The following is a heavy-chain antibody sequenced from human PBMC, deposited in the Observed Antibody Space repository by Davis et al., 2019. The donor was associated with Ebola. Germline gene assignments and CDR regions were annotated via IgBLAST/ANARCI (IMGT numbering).Heavy chain of an antibody. D-gene: IGHD6-19*01. CDR2: IYPDDSDT. V-gene: IGHV5-51*01. Sequence: GESLKISCKGSGYSFFRYWIGWVRQMPGRGLQWMGIIYPDDSDTIYSPSFQAQIPISADRSISTAYLQWRSLKASDTAMYYCALLPYRSTWNDGFDIWGQGTMVTVSS. J-gene: IGHJ3*02. CDR1: GYSFFRYW. CDR3: ALLPYRSTWNDGFDI.